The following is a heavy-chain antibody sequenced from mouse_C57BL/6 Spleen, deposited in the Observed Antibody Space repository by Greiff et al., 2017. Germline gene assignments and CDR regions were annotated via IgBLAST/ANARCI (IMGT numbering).Heavy chain of an antibody. CDR1: GYSITSGYY. CDR2: IRYDSSN. J-gene: IGHJ3*01. V-gene: IGHV3-6*01. CDR3: ATGFAY. Sequence: EVQVVESGPGLVKPCQSLSLTCSVTGYSITSGYYWNWIRQFPGNKLEWMGYIRYDSSNNYNPSLKNRISITRDTSTNQFFLKLNSVATEDTARYCCATGFAYWGQGTLVTVSA.